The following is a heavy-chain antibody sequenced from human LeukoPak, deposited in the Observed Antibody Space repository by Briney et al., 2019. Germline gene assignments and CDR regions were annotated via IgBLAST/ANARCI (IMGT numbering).Heavy chain of an antibody. Sequence: SGPTLVKPTQTLTLTCTFSGFSLSTSGVGVGWIRQPPGKALEWLAFIYWDYDKRYSPSLKSRLTITKDTSKNQVVLTMTNMDPVDTATYYCAHSEDIVVVPAAPCFDYWGQGTLVTVSS. J-gene: IGHJ4*02. V-gene: IGHV2-5*02. D-gene: IGHD2-2*01. CDR2: IYWDYDK. CDR1: GFSLSTSGVG. CDR3: AHSEDIVVVPAAPCFDY.